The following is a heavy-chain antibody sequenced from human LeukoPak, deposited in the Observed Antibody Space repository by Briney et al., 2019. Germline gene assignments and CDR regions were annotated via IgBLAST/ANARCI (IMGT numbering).Heavy chain of an antibody. CDR2: ISGSGGST. Sequence: PGGSLRLSCAASGFTFSNYAMSWVRQAPGKGLEWVSAISGSGGSTYYADSVKGRFTISRDNSKNTLYLQMNSLRAEDTAVYYCAKEGIVVVPAAKYMDVWGKGTTVTVSS. D-gene: IGHD2-2*01. CDR1: GFTFSNYA. J-gene: IGHJ6*03. CDR3: AKEGIVVVPAAKYMDV. V-gene: IGHV3-23*01.